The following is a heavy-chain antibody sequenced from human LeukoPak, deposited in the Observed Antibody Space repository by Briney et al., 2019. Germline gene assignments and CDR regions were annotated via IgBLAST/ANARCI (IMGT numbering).Heavy chain of an antibody. V-gene: IGHV3-30-3*01. CDR2: ISYDGSNK. D-gene: IGHD3-3*01. J-gene: IGHJ4*02. CDR3: ARDNNFWSGYYTFFDY. CDR1: GFTFSSYA. Sequence: GGSLRLSCAASGFTFSSYAMHWVRQAPGKGLEWVAVISYDGSNKYYADSVKGRFTISRDNSKNTLYLQMNSLRAEDTAVYYCARDNNFWSGYYTFFDYWGQGTLVTVSS.